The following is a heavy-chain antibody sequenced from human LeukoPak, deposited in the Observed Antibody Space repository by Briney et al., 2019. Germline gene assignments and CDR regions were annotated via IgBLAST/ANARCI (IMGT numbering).Heavy chain of an antibody. D-gene: IGHD1-26*01. CDR2: TYYTSKWNS. V-gene: IGHV6-1*01. CDR1: GDSLYSNSAS. CDR3: ARDPDSSYEWGPFDP. Sequence: SQTLSLTCAISGDSLYSNSASWNWIRQSPSRGLEWLGWTYYTSKWNSDYAESVKSRITINPDTSKNQFSLHLNSVTPEDTAVYYCARDPDSSYEWGPFDPWGQGILVTVSS. J-gene: IGHJ5*02.